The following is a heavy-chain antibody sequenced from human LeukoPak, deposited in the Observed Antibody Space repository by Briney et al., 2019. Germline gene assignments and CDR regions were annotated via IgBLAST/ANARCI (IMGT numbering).Heavy chain of an antibody. CDR2: IVVGSGNT. Sequence: SVKVSCKASGFTFTSSAMQWVRQARGQRLEWIGWIVVGSGNTGYAQKFQGRVTMTRNTSISTAYMELSSLRSEDTAVYYCARGGGATAAWGQGTLVTVSS. V-gene: IGHV1-58*02. CDR1: GFTFTSSA. D-gene: IGHD1-26*01. CDR3: ARGGGATAA. J-gene: IGHJ5*02.